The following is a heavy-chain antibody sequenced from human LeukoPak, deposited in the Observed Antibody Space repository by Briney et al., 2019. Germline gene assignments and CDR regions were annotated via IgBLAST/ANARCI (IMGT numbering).Heavy chain of an antibody. CDR2: IYTSGST. D-gene: IGHD5-18*01. CDR1: GGSISSGSYY. CDR3: ARDRYRYGSYYYYYNRDV. Sequence: SSQTLSLTCTVSGGSISSGSYYWSWIRQPAGKGLEWIGRIYTSGSTNYNPSLKSRVTISVDTSKNQFSLKLSSVTAADTAVYSCARDRYRYGSYYYYYNRDVGEKGPRATVP. V-gene: IGHV4-61*02. J-gene: IGHJ6*03.